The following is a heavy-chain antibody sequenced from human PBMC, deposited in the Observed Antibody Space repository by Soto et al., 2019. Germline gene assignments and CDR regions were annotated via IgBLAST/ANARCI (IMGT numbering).Heavy chain of an antibody. CDR3: ARLYCSSTSCYVWASGYFAY. V-gene: IGHV4-38-2*01. D-gene: IGHD2-2*01. CDR2: IYHSGST. CDR1: GYSISSGYY. J-gene: IGHJ4*02. Sequence: SETLSLTCAVSGYSISSGYYWGWIRQPPGKGLEWIGSIYHSGSTYYNPSLKSRVTISVDTSKNQFSLKLSSVTAADTAVYYCARLYCSSTSCYVWASGYFAYWGQGTLVTVSS.